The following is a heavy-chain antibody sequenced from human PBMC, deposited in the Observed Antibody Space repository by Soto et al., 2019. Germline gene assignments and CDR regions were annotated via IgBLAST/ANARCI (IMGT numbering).Heavy chain of an antibody. CDR2: ISGSGGSA. D-gene: IGHD6-13*01. V-gene: IGHV3-23*01. Sequence: EVQLLESGGGLVQPGGSLRLSCAASGFPFRSYAMSWVRQAPGRGLEWVSGISGSGGSAYYADSVKGRFTVSRDNSENTQYLQMNSLRAEDTAVYYCARGEDQQLVMYMRYWGEGTLVTVSS. CDR1: GFPFRSYA. J-gene: IGHJ4*02. CDR3: ARGEDQQLVMYMRY.